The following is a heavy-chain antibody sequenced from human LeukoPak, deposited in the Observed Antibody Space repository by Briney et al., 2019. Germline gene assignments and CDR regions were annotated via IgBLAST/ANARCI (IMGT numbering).Heavy chain of an antibody. Sequence: GGSLRLSCAASGFTFDDYGMSWVRQAPGKGPEWVSGINWNGGSTGYADSVKGRFTISRDNAKNSLYLQMNSLRAEDTALYYCARAFGGDDILTGYYNWGQGTLVTVSS. V-gene: IGHV3-20*04. J-gene: IGHJ4*02. CDR3: ARAFGGDDILTGYYN. CDR1: GFTFDDYG. D-gene: IGHD3-9*01. CDR2: INWNGGST.